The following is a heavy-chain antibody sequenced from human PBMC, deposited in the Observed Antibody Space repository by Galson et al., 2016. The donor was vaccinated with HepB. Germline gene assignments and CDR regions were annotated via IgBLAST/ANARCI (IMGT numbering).Heavy chain of an antibody. CDR3: AKDFRGSGYFLDS. Sequence: SLRLSCAASGIIFSNYAMSWVRQAPGKGLEWVSVISGSGDNTHYADSVEGRFTISRDNSKNTLFLQMNSLRGEDSALYYCAKDFRGSGYFLDSWGQGTLVTVSS. V-gene: IGHV3-23*01. J-gene: IGHJ4*02. D-gene: IGHD6-25*01. CDR2: ISGSGDNT. CDR1: GIIFSNYA.